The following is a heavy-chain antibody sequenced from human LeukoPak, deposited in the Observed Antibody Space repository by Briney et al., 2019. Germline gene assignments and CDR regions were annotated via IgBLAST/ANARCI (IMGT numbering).Heavy chain of an antibody. CDR2: IYTSGST. V-gene: IGHV4-4*07. CDR1: GGSISSYY. D-gene: IGHD6-19*01. CDR3: ARDIIAVAEVYYYYYMDV. Sequence: PSETLSLTCTVSGGSISSYYWSWIRQPAGKGLEWIGRIYTSGSTNYNPSLKSRVTMSVDTSKNQFSLKLSSVTAADTAVYYCARDIIAVAEVYYYYYMDVWGKGTTVTVSS. J-gene: IGHJ6*03.